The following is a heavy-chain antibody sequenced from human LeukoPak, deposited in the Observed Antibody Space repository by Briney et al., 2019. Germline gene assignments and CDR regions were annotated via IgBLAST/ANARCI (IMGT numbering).Heavy chain of an antibody. CDR2: FDPEDGET. CDR3: ATRAPPYYYYGMDV. Sequence: GASVKVSCKVSRYTLTELSMHWVRQAPGKGLEWMGGFDPEDGETIYAQKFQGRVTMTEDTSTDTAYTELSSLRSEDTAVYYCATRAPPYYYYGMDVWGKGTTVTVSS. CDR1: RYTLTELS. D-gene: IGHD1-26*01. V-gene: IGHV1-24*01. J-gene: IGHJ6*04.